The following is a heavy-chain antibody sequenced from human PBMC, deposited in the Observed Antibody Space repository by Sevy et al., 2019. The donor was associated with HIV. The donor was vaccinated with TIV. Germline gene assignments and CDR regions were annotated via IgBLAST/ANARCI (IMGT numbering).Heavy chain of an antibody. CDR2: IYYSVST. V-gene: IGHV4-59*01. CDR1: GDSISGYY. Sequence: SETLSLICTVSGDSISGYYWSWLRQSPGKGLEWIGAIYYSVSTNYNPSLESRVTISVDTSKGQFSLNLSSVTAADTAVFYCARDRTYGSSELDYWGQGILVTVSS. CDR3: ARDRTYGSSELDY. D-gene: IGHD6-6*01. J-gene: IGHJ4*02.